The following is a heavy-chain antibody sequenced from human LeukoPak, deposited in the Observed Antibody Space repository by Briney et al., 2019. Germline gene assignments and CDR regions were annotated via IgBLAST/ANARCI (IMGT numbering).Heavy chain of an antibody. D-gene: IGHD3-16*01. Sequence: ASVKVSCKASGYTFTNYHINWVRQATGQGLEWMGWMSPDSGDTGYEQKFQGRVTLTRDTSISTAYMELSSLMSDDTAVYYCARGPPFNSTLGHWGQGTLLIVSS. CDR3: ARGPPFNSTLGH. V-gene: IGHV1-8*01. CDR2: MSPDSGDT. CDR1: GYTFTNYH. J-gene: IGHJ4*02.